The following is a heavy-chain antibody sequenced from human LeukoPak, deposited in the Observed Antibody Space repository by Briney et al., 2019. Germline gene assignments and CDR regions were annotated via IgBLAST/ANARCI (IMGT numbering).Heavy chain of an antibody. V-gene: IGHV4-38-2*01. D-gene: IGHD6-25*01. Sequence: SETLSLTCAVSGYSISSGYYWGWIRQPPGKGLGWIGSIFHSGITYYNPSLKSRLTISLDTSKNHFSLKLSSVTAADTAVYYCARHSFRSGYYFDYWGQGTLVTVSS. CDR2: IFHSGIT. J-gene: IGHJ4*02. CDR1: GYSISSGYY. CDR3: ARHSFRSGYYFDY.